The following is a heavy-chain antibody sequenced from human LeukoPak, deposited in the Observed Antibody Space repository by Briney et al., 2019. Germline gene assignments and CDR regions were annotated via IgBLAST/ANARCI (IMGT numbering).Heavy chain of an antibody. Sequence: SVKVSCKASGGTFSSYAISWVRQAPGQGLEWMGGIIPILGIANYAQKFQGRVTITADKSTSTAYMELSSLRSEDTAVYYCARERGDSLYYYDSSGYIGGQGTLVTVSS. CDR3: ARERGDSLYYYDSSGYI. J-gene: IGHJ4*02. CDR1: GGTFSSYA. CDR2: IIPILGIA. V-gene: IGHV1-69*10. D-gene: IGHD3-22*01.